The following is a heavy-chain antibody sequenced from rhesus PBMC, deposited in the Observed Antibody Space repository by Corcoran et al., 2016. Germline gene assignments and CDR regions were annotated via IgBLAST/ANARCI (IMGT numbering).Heavy chain of an antibody. Sequence: EVQLVESGGGLVQPGGSLRLSCAASGFTFSSYGMSWVRQAPGKGLGWVSSISDASSYIYYADSVKGRFTISRDNAKNSLSLQMNSLRAEDTAVYYCTRRYSGYLDYWGQGVLVTVSS. V-gene: IGHV3S16*01. J-gene: IGHJ4*01. CDR3: TRRYSGYLDY. D-gene: IGHD5-24*01. CDR1: GFTFSSYG. CDR2: ISDASSYI.